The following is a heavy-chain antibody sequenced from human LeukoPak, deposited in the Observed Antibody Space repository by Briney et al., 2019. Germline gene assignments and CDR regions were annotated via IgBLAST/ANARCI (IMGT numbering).Heavy chain of an antibody. Sequence: ASVKVSCKASGGTFSSYAISWVRQAPEQGLEWMGGIIPIFGTANYAQKFQGRVTITTDESTSTAYMELSSLRSEDTAVYYCAREGDCSGGSCLFSDAFDIWGQGTMVTVSS. V-gene: IGHV1-69*05. CDR3: AREGDCSGGSCLFSDAFDI. CDR1: GGTFSSYA. J-gene: IGHJ3*02. CDR2: IIPIFGTA. D-gene: IGHD2-15*01.